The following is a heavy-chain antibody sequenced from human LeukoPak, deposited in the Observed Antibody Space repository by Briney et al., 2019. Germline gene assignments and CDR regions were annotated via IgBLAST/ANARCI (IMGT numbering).Heavy chain of an antibody. Sequence: ASVTVSCQASGYTFTGYYMHWVRQAPGQGLERMGWINPNNGGTNYAQKFQGRVTMTRDTSISTAYMELRRLTSDDTAVYYCARGRGTTSSHFDYWGQGTLVPASS. J-gene: IGHJ4*02. CDR1: GYTFTGYY. D-gene: IGHD2-2*01. CDR2: INPNNGGT. CDR3: ARGRGTTSSHFDY. V-gene: IGHV1-2*02.